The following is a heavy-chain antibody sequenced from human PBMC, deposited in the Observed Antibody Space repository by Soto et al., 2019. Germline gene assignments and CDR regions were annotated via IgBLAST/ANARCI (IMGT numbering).Heavy chain of an antibody. Sequence: PSQTLSLTCAVSGDSVSSNSAAWNWIRQSPSSGLEWLGRTYYRSKWFNEYALSVKGRITINVDTSKNQFSLRLNSVTPEDTAMYYCARLGSGSDYWGQGTLVTVSS. J-gene: IGHJ4*02. CDR3: ARLGSGSDY. CDR2: TYYRSKWFN. CDR1: GDSVSSNSAA. V-gene: IGHV6-1*01. D-gene: IGHD3-10*01.